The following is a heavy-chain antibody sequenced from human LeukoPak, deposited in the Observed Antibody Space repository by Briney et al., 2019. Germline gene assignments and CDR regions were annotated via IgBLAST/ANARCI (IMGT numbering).Heavy chain of an antibody. Sequence: PSETLSLTCAVSGGSIDSSSYYWGWIRQPPGTGLEWIGSIFRTGSTYYSASLKSRVSISVDTSKNHIALKLTSVTASDTAVYFCAGRVGFYGSGSLNYFDPWGQGILVSVS. CDR3: AGRVGFYGSGSLNYFDP. V-gene: IGHV4-39*02. CDR1: GGSIDSSSYY. CDR2: IFRTGST. D-gene: IGHD3-10*01. J-gene: IGHJ5*01.